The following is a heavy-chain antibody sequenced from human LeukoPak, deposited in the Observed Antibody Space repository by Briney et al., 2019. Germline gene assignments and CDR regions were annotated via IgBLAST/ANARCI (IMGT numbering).Heavy chain of an antibody. CDR2: VSPDGNLA. Sequence: RPGGSLRLSCAGSGFSFSSSWMHWVRQAPGKGPVWVAHVSPDGNLANYADSVKGRFIISRDNAKNTLFLQMNSLRAEDTAVYYCARDLSFSPDHWGQGTLVTVSS. CDR3: ARDLSFSPDH. V-gene: IGHV3-74*01. CDR1: GFSFSSSW. J-gene: IGHJ4*02.